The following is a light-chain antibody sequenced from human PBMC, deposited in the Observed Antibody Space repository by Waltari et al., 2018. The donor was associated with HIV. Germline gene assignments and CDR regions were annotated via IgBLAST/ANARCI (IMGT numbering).Light chain of an antibody. CDR2: KDN. Sequence: QAALTQPPSASGTPGQRVTSSCSGGSANIGRNSVSWFQQVPGTAPKPLSSKDNQRPSGVPDRFSASKSGTSASLAISGLRSEDEADYYCAAWDVSLRGLVFGGGTKLTVL. CDR1: SANIGRNS. CDR3: AAWDVSLRGLV. V-gene: IGLV1-47*01. J-gene: IGLJ2*01.